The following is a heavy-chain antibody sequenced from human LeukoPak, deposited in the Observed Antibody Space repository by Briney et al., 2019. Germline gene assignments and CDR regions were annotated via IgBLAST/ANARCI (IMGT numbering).Heavy chain of an antibody. J-gene: IGHJ4*02. CDR2: ISGSGGST. CDR3: ATDLSYPPNWFDY. CDR1: GFTFTSYA. V-gene: IGHV3-23*01. Sequence: GGSLRLSCAASGFTFTSYAMSWVRQAPGKGLEWVSAISGSGGSTYYADSVKGRFTISRDNSKNTLYLQMNSLRAEDTAVYYCATDLSYPPNWFDYWGQGTLVTVSS. D-gene: IGHD1-1*01.